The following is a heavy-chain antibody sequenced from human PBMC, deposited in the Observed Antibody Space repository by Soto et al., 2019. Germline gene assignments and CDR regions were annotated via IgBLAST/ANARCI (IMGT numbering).Heavy chain of an antibody. CDR1: GGSVSSGSYY. CDR3: ARALGYCSSTSCSLAHFDY. D-gene: IGHD2-2*01. V-gene: IGHV4-61*01. J-gene: IGHJ4*02. CDR2: IYYSGST. Sequence: SETLSLTCTVSGGSVSSGSYYWSWIRQPPGKGLEWIGYIYYSGSTNYNPSLKSRVTISVDTSKNQFSLKLSSVTAADTAVYYCARALGYCSSTSCSLAHFDYWGQGTLVTVLL.